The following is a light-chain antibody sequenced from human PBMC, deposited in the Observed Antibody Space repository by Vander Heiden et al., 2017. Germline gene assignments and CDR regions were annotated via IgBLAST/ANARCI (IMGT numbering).Light chain of an antibody. CDR1: QSISSY. J-gene: IGKJ1*01. Sequence: DIQMTQSPSSLSASVGDRVTITCRASQSISSYLNWYQQIPGKAPKVLIYAASTLQSGVPARFSGSGSGTDFTLTISSLQPEDFATYYCQQSYSTPRTFGQGTKVEIQ. CDR3: QQSYSTPRT. CDR2: AAS. V-gene: IGKV1-39*01.